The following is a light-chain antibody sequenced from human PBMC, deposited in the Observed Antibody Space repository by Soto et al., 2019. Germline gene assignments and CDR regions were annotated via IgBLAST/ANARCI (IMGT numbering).Light chain of an antibody. J-gene: IGKJ1*01. CDR1: QSVSSN. CDR2: GAS. V-gene: IGKV3-15*01. CDR3: QQYNKWPTWT. Sequence: EIVMTQSPATLSVSPGERATLSCRASQSVSSNLACYQQKPGQAPSLLIYGASTRATGIPARFSGSGSGTAVTLTISSLQSEDLAVYYWQQYNKWPTWTFGQGTKVEIK.